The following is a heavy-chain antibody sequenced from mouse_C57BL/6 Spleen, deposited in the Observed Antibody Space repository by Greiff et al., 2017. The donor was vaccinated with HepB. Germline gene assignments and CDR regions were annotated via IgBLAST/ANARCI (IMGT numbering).Heavy chain of an antibody. CDR1: GFTFSDYY. Sequence: EVQLVESEGGLVQPGSSMKLSCTASGFTFSDYYMAWVRQVPEKGLEWVANINYDGSSTYYLDSLKSRFIISRDNAKNILYLQMSSLKSEDTATYYCAREAYSSGFAYWGQGTLVTVSA. J-gene: IGHJ3*01. CDR3: AREAYSSGFAY. V-gene: IGHV5-16*01. CDR2: INYDGSST. D-gene: IGHD1-1*01.